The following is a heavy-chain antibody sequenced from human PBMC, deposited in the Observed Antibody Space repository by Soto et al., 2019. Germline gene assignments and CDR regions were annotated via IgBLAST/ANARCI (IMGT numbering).Heavy chain of an antibody. D-gene: IGHD6-13*01. Sequence: GGSLRLSCAASGFTFSSYWMTWVRQAPGKGLEWVANIKQDGSEKYYMDSVKGRFTISRDNAENSLYLQMNSLRAEDTAVYYCARDSSSWYFWGQGTLVTVSS. CDR3: ARDSSSWYF. CDR2: IKQDGSEK. J-gene: IGHJ4*02. CDR1: GFTFSSYW. V-gene: IGHV3-7*01.